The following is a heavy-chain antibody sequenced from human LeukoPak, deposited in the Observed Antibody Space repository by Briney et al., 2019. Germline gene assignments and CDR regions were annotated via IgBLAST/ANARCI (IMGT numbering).Heavy chain of an antibody. V-gene: IGHV4-39*01. CDR1: GGSISSSSYY. CDR2: IYYSGST. J-gene: IGHJ6*02. D-gene: IGHD1-26*01. CDR3: ARQSGSHSYYYYGMDV. Sequence: SETLSLTCTVSGGSISSSSYYWGWIRQPPGKGXXXXXXIYYSGSTYYNPSLKSRVTISVDTSKNQFSLKLSSVTAADTAVYYCARQSGSHSYYYYGMDVWGQGTTVTVSS.